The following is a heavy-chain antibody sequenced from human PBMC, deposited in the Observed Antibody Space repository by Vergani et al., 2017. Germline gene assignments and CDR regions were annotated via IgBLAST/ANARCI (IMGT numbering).Heavy chain of an antibody. J-gene: IGHJ2*01. CDR2: INWNSDSI. Sequence: EVQLVESGGGLEQPGRSLILSCAASGFTFDDYAMHWVRQAPGKGLEWVSGINWNSDSIAYADSVKGRFTISRDNAKNSLYLQMNSLRAEDTALYYCVKDIAASGNYWYFDLWGRDTLVTVSS. CDR3: VKDIAASGNYWYFDL. V-gene: IGHV3-9*01. D-gene: IGHD6-13*01. CDR1: GFTFDDYA.